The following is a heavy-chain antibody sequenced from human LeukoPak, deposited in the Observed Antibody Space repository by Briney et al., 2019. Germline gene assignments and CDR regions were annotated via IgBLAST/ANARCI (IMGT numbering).Heavy chain of an antibody. V-gene: IGHV4-39*01. D-gene: IGHD1-26*01. CDR3: AKSGGYGLIDY. CDR2: IYSSGST. Sequence: SDTLSLTCAVSGASISGSGYYWGWIRQPPGKGLEWIGNIYSSGSTYYNASLQSRVTISIDTSKNQFSLRLNSVTAADTAMYYCAKSGGYGLIDYWGQGTRVTVSS. CDR1: GASISGSGYY. J-gene: IGHJ4*02.